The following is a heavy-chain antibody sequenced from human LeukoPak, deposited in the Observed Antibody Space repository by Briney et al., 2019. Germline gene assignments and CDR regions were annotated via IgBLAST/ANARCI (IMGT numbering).Heavy chain of an antibody. Sequence: ASVKVSCKASVSTFTSYGISWVRQAPGQGLEWMGWISPYNGNTNYSQKLQGRVTMTTDTSTTTAYMELRSLRSDDTAVYYCAREMATIVNPFDYWGQGTMVTVSS. D-gene: IGHD5-24*01. CDR3: AREMATIVNPFDY. CDR2: ISPYNGNT. V-gene: IGHV1-18*01. CDR1: VSTFTSYG. J-gene: IGHJ4*02.